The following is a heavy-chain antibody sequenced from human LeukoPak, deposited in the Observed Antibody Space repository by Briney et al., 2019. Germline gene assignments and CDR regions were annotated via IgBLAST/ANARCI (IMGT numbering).Heavy chain of an antibody. D-gene: IGHD6-13*01. CDR3: ARGADSGSWYRMNWFDP. CDR2: ISSDSSPI. CDR1: GFTFSTYS. Sequence: GGSLRLSCAASGFTFSTYSMNWVRQASGKGLEWVSYISSDSSPIYYADSVKGRFTVSRDNAKNSMYLQMNSLRAEDTAIYYCARGADSGSWYRMNWFDPWGQGTLVTVSS. V-gene: IGHV3-48*04. J-gene: IGHJ5*02.